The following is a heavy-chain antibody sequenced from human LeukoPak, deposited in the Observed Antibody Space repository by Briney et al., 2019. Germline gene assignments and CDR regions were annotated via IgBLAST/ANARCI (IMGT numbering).Heavy chain of an antibody. CDR3: TTEWHSPLQYCSSTSCSTTQPDY. CDR2: IKSKTDGGTT. V-gene: IGHV3-15*01. Sequence: GGSLRLSCAASGFTFSNAWMSWVRQAPGKGLEWVGRIKSKTDGGTTDYAAPVRGRFTISRDDSKNTLYLQMNSLKTEDTAVYYCTTEWHSPLQYCSSTSCSTTQPDYWGQGTLVTVSS. CDR1: GFTFSNAW. J-gene: IGHJ4*02. D-gene: IGHD2-2*01.